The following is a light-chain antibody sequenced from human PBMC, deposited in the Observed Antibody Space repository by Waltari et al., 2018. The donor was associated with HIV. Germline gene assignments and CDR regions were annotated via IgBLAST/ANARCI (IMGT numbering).Light chain of an antibody. Sequence: IQMTQSPPSLSASVGARVTITCRASQAIGNDLDWYQQKPGKAPKLLIYGASTLQSGVPSRFSGSGSGTDFTLTISRLQPEDFATYFCLQDYNYPWTFGQGTKVEIK. V-gene: IGKV1-6*01. J-gene: IGKJ1*01. CDR1: QAIGND. CDR3: LQDYNYPWT. CDR2: GAS.